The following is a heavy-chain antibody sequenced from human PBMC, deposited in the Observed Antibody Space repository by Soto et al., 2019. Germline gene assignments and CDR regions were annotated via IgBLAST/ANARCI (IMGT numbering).Heavy chain of an antibody. CDR3: ACYDGSGSYRFDF. V-gene: IGHV4-30-2*01. J-gene: IGHJ4*02. D-gene: IGHD3-10*01. Sequence: PSETLSLTCRVSGGSVSSGDYSWSGIRHPPGKGLEWIGYIYHSGSTVYNPSLKSRVTISIDRSQNQFSLELTSVTAADTAVYYCACYDGSGSYRFDFCGQGILVTVSS. CDR2: IYHSGST. CDR1: GGSVSSGDYS.